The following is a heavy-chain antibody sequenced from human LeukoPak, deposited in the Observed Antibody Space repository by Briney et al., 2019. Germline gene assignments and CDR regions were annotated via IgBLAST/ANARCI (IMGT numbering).Heavy chain of an antibody. Sequence: GGSLRLSCAASAFTVSSNYMSWVRQAPGKGLECVSVIYSGGSTYYADSVKGRFTISGDNSKNTLYLQMNNLRAEDTAVYYCARDYLGANDAFDIWGQGTMVTVSS. J-gene: IGHJ3*02. CDR1: AFTVSSNY. CDR3: ARDYLGANDAFDI. CDR2: IYSGGST. D-gene: IGHD2/OR15-2a*01. V-gene: IGHV3-66*01.